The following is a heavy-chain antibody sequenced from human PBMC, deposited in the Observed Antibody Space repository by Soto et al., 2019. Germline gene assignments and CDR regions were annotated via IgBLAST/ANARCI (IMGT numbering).Heavy chain of an antibody. Sequence: QVQLVQSGAEVKKPGSSVKVSCKASGGTFSSYAISWVRQAPGQGLEWMGGIIPIFGTANYAQKFQGRVTITADESTSTAYMELSSLRSEDTAVYCCARPENSSGYYSTYYYYGMDVWGQGTTVTVSS. D-gene: IGHD3-22*01. CDR3: ARPENSSGYYSTYYYYGMDV. J-gene: IGHJ6*02. V-gene: IGHV1-69*01. CDR1: GGTFSSYA. CDR2: IIPIFGTA.